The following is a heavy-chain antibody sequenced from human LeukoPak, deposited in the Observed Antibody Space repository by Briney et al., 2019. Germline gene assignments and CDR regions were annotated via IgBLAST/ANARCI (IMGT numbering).Heavy chain of an antibody. CDR2: IYYSGSI. CDR1: GGSLSPFY. V-gene: IGHV4-59*08. CDR3: ARHDIGTSSLYPEDYHYYGLDV. Sequence: SETLSPTCTVSGGSLSPFYWSWIRQPPGKGLECLGYIYYSGSINYNPSLKSRVTMSIDMSKSQFSLNLYSVTAADTAVYYCARHDIGTSSLYPEDYHYYGLDVWGQGTSVNVS. J-gene: IGHJ6*02. D-gene: IGHD6-13*01.